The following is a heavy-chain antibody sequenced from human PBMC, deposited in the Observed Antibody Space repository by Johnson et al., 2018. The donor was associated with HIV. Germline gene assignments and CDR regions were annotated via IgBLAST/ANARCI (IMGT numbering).Heavy chain of an antibody. D-gene: IGHD3-10*01. CDR1: GFTFSDYY. J-gene: IGHJ3*02. CDR3: AKEQWFGELFSAFDI. Sequence: QVQLVESGGGLVKPGGSLRLSCAASGFTFSDYYMSWIRQAPGKGLEWVAFIRYDGSNNYYADSVQGRFTISRDNSKNTLYLQMNSLRAEDTAVYYCAKEQWFGELFSAFDIWGQGTMVTVSS. V-gene: IGHV3-30*02. CDR2: IRYDGSNN.